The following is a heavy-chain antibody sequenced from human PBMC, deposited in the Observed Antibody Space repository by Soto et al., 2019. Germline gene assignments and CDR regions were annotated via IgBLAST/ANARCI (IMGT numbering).Heavy chain of an antibody. Sequence: VQMVESGGTLVQPGESLRLSCAASGFTFSEYWMSWIRQAPGKGLEWVANIKKDGSEKYYVDSVKGRFIVSRDNAKTSLYLQMNSLRVEDTAVYYCARDGIGGDWNTDFWGQGTLVTVSS. J-gene: IGHJ4*02. CDR2: IKKDGSEK. CDR1: GFTFSEYW. CDR3: ARDGIGGDWNTDF. V-gene: IGHV3-7*01. D-gene: IGHD2-21*02.